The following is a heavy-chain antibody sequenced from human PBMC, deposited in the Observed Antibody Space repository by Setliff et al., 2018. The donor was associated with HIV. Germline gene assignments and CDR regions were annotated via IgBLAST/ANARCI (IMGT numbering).Heavy chain of an antibody. D-gene: IGHD1-1*01. CDR3: VSPMFYDGTVV. CDR1: GYTFTTYA. Sequence: ASVKVSCKASGYTFTTYAIHWVRQAPGQRLEFMGWINAGNGNTKYSQRFQGRVTITIDTSASTAYMELSSLRTEDMAMYYCVSPMFYDGTVVWGLGTLVTVSS. CDR2: INAGNGNT. V-gene: IGHV1-3*01. J-gene: IGHJ4*02.